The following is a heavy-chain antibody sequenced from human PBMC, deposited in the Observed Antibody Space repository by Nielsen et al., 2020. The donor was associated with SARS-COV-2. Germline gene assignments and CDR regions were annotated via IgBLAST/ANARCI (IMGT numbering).Heavy chain of an antibody. V-gene: IGHV3-74*01. Sequence: VRQAPGKGLVWVSHINSDGSSTTYADSVKGRFTISRDNAKNTLYLQMNSLRAEDTAVYYCAREQGGYSYGHGVDYWGQGTLVTVSS. CDR2: INSDGSST. D-gene: IGHD5-18*01. CDR3: AREQGGYSYGHGVDY. J-gene: IGHJ4*02.